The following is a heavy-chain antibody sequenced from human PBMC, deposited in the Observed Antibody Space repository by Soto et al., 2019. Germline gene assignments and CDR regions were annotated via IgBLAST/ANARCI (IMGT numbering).Heavy chain of an antibody. V-gene: IGHV3-48*03. CDR2: IRANDESI. CDR3: AMESLRDAIDI. CDR1: GLDFRSSE. Sequence: PGGSLRLSCVAFGLDFRSSEMTWVRQAPGKGLEWVSNIRANDESIYYADSVKGRVSVSRNNAKNSLFLEMNSLRVDDTAVYYCAMESLRDAIDIWGQGTMVTVSS. J-gene: IGHJ3*02. D-gene: IGHD3-3*01.